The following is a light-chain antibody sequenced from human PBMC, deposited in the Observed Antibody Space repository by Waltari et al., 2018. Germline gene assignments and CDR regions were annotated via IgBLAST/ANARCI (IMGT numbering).Light chain of an antibody. V-gene: IGLV1-40*01. CDR2: GNS. J-gene: IGLJ3*02. Sequence: QSVLTQPPSVSGGPGQRVTISCTGGSSNIGAGYDVHWYQQLPRTAPNLLIYGNSNRPSGVPNRFSGSKSGTAASLAITGLQAEDEADYYCQSYASSLSAWVFGGGTKLTVL. CDR3: QSYASSLSAWV. CDR1: SSNIGAGYD.